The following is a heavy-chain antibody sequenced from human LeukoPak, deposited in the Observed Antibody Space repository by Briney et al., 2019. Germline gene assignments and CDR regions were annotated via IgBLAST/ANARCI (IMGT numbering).Heavy chain of an antibody. CDR2: IKEDGSEK. CDR3: ARVLMP. Sequence: GGSLRLSCAASGFNFSDYWMSWVRQALGKGLEWVGNIKEDGSEKYYMDSVRGRFTISRDNAKNSLYLQMNSLRAEDTAVYYCARVLMPWGRGTLVTVSS. CDR1: GFNFSDYW. V-gene: IGHV3-7*01. J-gene: IGHJ4*02. D-gene: IGHD2-2*01.